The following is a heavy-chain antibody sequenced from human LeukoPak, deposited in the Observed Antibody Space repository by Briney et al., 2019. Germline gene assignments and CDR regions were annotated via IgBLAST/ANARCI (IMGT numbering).Heavy chain of an antibody. CDR2: IYHSGST. D-gene: IGHD3-10*01. J-gene: IGHJ5*02. CDR1: GGSISSSSYY. CDR3: ARSGVTGWFDP. V-gene: IGHV4-39*07. Sequence: SETLSLTCTVSGGSISSSSYYWGWIRQPPGKGLEWIGSIYHSGSTYYNPSLKSRVTISVDTSKNQFSLKLSSVTAADTAVYYCARSGVTGWFDPWGQGTLVTVSS.